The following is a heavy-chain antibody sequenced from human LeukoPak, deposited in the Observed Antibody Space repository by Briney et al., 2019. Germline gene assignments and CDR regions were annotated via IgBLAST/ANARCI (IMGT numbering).Heavy chain of an antibody. J-gene: IGHJ3*02. CDR3: ARVSYYGSRSYYAFDI. Sequence: PSETLSLTCTVSGGSISSYYWSWIRQPPGKGLEWIGYIYYSGSTNYNPSLKSRVTISVDTSKNQFSLKLSSVTAADTAVYYCARVSYYGSRSYYAFDIWGQGTMVTVSS. V-gene: IGHV4-59*01. CDR1: GGSISSYY. D-gene: IGHD3-10*01. CDR2: IYYSGST.